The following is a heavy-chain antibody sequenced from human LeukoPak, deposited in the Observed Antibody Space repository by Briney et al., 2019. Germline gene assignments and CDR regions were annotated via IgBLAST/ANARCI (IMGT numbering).Heavy chain of an antibody. CDR3: ARDYSPIGYNWGYFHYYYGMDV. Sequence: GGSLRLSCAASGFTFSDYYMSWIRQAPGKGLEWVSYISSSGSTIYYADSVKGRFTISRDNAKNSLYLQMNSLRAEDTAVYYCARDYSPIGYNWGYFHYYYGMDVWGQGTTVTVSS. CDR2: ISSSGSTI. D-gene: IGHD1-1*01. J-gene: IGHJ6*02. CDR1: GFTFSDYY. V-gene: IGHV3-11*01.